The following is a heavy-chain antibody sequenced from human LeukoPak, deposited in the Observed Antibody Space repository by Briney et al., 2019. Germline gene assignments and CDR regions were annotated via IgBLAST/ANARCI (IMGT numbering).Heavy chain of an antibody. CDR2: ISGSGGST. Sequence: SGGSLRLSCAASGFTFSTYAMSWVRQAPGKGLEWVSAISGSGGSTYYADSVKGRFTISRDNSKNTLYLQMNSLRAEDTAVYYCAKGYYDSSGVNWFDPWGQGTLVTVSS. V-gene: IGHV3-23*01. CDR3: AKGYYDSSGVNWFDP. CDR1: GFTFSTYA. J-gene: IGHJ5*02. D-gene: IGHD3-22*01.